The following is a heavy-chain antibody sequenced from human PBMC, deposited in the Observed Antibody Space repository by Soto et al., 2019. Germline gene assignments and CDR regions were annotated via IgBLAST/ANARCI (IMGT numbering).Heavy chain of an antibody. J-gene: IGHJ6*02. Sequence: NPSETLSLTCTVSGGSISSYYWSWIRQPAGKGLELIGRIYASGSTNYNPSLKSRVTMSVDASKNQFSLRLSSVTAADTALYFCARDYYGSASYENYYYGMDVWGQGATVTVSS. V-gene: IGHV4-4*07. CDR1: GGSISSYY. D-gene: IGHD3-10*01. CDR3: ARDYYGSASYENYYYGMDV. CDR2: IYASGST.